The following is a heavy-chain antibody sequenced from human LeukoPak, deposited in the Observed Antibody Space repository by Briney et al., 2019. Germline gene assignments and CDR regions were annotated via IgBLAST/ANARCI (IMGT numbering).Heavy chain of an antibody. CDR3: AKDPTYYYDSSGYYLDY. CDR2: ISGSGGST. CDR1: GFTFSSYA. Sequence: PGGSLRLSCAASGFTFSSYAMSCVRQAPGKGLEWVSAISGSGGSTYYADSVRGRFTISRDNSKNTLYLQMNSLRAEDTAVYYCAKDPTYYYDSSGYYLDYWGQGTLVTVSS. V-gene: IGHV3-23*01. J-gene: IGHJ4*02. D-gene: IGHD3-22*01.